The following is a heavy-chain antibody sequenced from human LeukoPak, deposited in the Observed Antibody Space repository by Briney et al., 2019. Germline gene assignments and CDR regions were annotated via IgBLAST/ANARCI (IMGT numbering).Heavy chain of an antibody. CDR2: IHHSGST. V-gene: IGHV4-34*01. J-gene: IGHJ4*02. CDR3: ARDRWDKSTGRYFDY. D-gene: IGHD1-26*01. CDR1: GGSFSGYY. Sequence: SETLSLTCAVYGGSFSGYYWSWIRQPPGKGLEWIGEIHHSGSTNYNPSLKSRVTISVDTSKNQFSLKLSSVTAADTAVYYCARDRWDKSTGRYFDYWGQGTLVTVSS.